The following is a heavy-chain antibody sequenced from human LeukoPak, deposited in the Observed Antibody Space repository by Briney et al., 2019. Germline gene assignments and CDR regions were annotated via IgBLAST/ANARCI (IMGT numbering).Heavy chain of an antibody. CDR3: ARRSITWNAFDI. Sequence: SETLSLTCTVSGGSISSSSYYWGWIRQPPGKGLEWIGSIYYSGSTYYNPSLKSRVTISVDTSKNQFSLQLNSVTATDTAVYYCARRSITWNAFDIWGQGTMVTVSS. CDR1: GGSISSSSYY. J-gene: IGHJ3*02. CDR2: IYYSGST. D-gene: IGHD6-13*01. V-gene: IGHV4-39*01.